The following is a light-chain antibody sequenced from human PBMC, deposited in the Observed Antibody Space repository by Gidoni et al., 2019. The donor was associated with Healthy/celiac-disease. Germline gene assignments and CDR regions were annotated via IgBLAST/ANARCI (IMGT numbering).Light chain of an antibody. CDR1: QSVLYSSNQKNY. Sequence: DLVMTQAPDALAGSLGERATINCKSSQSVLYSSNQKNYLAWYQQKPGQPPKLLIYWASTRESGVPDRFSGSGSGTDFTLTISSLQAEDVAVYYCQQYYSTPLTFGGGTKVEIK. V-gene: IGKV4-1*01. CDR3: QQYYSTPLT. CDR2: WAS. J-gene: IGKJ4*01.